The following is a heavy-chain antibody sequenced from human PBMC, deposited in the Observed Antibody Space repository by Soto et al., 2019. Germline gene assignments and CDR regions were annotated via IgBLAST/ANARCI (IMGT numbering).Heavy chain of an antibody. D-gene: IGHD1-26*01. Sequence: EVKLVESGGGLVQPGRSLRLSCATSGFIFDDYAMHWVRQAPGKGLEWVSVISWNSGVINYADSVKGRFTTSRDNAKNSLYLQLSSLSSADTATYFCAKDTSGAEVGIMDVWGKGTTVIVSS. CDR3: AKDTSGAEVGIMDV. CDR1: GFIFDDYA. CDR2: ISWNSGVI. J-gene: IGHJ6*03. V-gene: IGHV3-9*01.